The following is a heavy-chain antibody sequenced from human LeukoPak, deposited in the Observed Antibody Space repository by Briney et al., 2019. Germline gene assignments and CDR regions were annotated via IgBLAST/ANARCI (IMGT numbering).Heavy chain of an antibody. V-gene: IGHV3-30*02. D-gene: IGHD2-21*02. J-gene: IGHJ4*02. Sequence: PGGSLRLSCAASGFTFISYSIHWVRQAPGKGLEWVAFIRYDGSNKYYADSVKGRFTISRDNAKNSLYLQMNSLRAEDTAVYYCARDGSRGNLVTAPDFWGQGTLVTVSS. CDR2: IRYDGSNK. CDR1: GFTFISYS. CDR3: ARDGSRGNLVTAPDF.